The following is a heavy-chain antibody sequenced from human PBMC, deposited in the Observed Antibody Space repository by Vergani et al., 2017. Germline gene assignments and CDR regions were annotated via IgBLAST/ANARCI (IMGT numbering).Heavy chain of an antibody. D-gene: IGHD2-15*01. CDR1: GFTFSSYE. Sequence: EVQLVESGGGLVQPGGSLRLSCAASGFTFSSYEMNWVRQAPGQGLGWVSYIGSSGSTIYYADSVKGRFTISRDNAKNSLYLQMNSLRAEDTAVYYCAIDKYQGAGTPYYYGMDVWGQGTTVTLSS. V-gene: IGHV3-48*03. J-gene: IGHJ6*02. CDR3: AIDKYQGAGTPYYYGMDV. CDR2: IGSSGSTI.